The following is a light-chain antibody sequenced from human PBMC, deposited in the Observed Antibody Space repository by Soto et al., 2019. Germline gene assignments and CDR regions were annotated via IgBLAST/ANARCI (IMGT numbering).Light chain of an antibody. Sequence: QSALTQPPSASGSLGQSVTISCTGTSSDVGGYNYVSWYQQHPGKAAKLMIYEVSKRPSGVPDRFSGSKSGNTASLTVSGLQAEDAADYYCRSYAGSNNLGVFGGGTKLTVL. CDR3: RSYAGSNNLGV. V-gene: IGLV2-8*01. CDR2: EVS. J-gene: IGLJ2*01. CDR1: SSDVGGYNY.